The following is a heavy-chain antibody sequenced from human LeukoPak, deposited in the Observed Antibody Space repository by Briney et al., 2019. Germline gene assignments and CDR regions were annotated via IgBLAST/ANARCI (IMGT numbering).Heavy chain of an antibody. CDR1: GYTFTGYY. J-gene: IGHJ4*02. V-gene: IGHV1-2*02. Sequence: GASVKVSCKASGYTFTGYYMHWVRQAPGQGLEWMGWINPNSGGTNYAQKFQGRVTMIRDTSISTAYMELSRLRSDDTAVYYCTRDLSVVLRLRDGYNRGFDYWGQGTLVTVSS. CDR3: TRDLSVVLRLRDGYNRGFDY. D-gene: IGHD5-24*01. CDR2: INPNSGGT.